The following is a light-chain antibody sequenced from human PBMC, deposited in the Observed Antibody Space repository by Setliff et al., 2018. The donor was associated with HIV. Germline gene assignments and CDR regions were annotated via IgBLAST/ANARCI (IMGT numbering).Light chain of an antibody. CDR1: NIGTKG. CDR3: QVWDSSSDHHV. V-gene: IGLV3-21*03. J-gene: IGLJ1*01. CDR2: DDA. Sequence: SYELTQPPSVSVAPGKTAKINCGGSNIGTKGVHWYQQKPGQAPVLVVYDDADRPSGIPERFSGSNSGNTATLTISRVEAGDEADYYCQVWDSSSDHHVFGTGTKVTVL.